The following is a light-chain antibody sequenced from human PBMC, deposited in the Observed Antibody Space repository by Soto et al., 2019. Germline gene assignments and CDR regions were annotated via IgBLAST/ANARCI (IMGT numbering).Light chain of an antibody. CDR3: QQYGSSTYT. V-gene: IGKV3-20*01. J-gene: IGKJ2*01. CDR2: GAS. CDR1: QSVSSIY. Sequence: EIVLTQSPGTLSLSPGERATLSCRASQSVSSIYLAWYQQKPGQAPRLLIYGASSRATGIPDRFSGSGSGTDFTLTISRLGPEDFAVYYCQQYGSSTYTFGQGTKVDIK.